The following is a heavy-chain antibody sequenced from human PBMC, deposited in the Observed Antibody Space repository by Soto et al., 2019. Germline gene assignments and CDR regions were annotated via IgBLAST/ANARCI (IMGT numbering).Heavy chain of an antibody. CDR3: AKSRQLLFRDQWPADDH. CDR1: GFTFRSYG. Sequence: QVQLVESGGGVVQPGRSLRLSCAASGFTFRSYGMHWVRQAPGKGLEWVAVVSYDESNIYYADSVKGRFTISRDNSKNTLYLQMNSLRVEDTAVYYCAKSRQLLFRDQWPADDHWGQGTLVTVSS. CDR2: VSYDESNI. V-gene: IGHV3-30*18. J-gene: IGHJ4*02. D-gene: IGHD2-2*01.